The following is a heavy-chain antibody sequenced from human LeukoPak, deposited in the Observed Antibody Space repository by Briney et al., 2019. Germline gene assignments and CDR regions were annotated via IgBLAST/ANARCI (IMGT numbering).Heavy chain of an antibody. CDR2: IYYSGST. J-gene: IGHJ6*03. V-gene: IGHV4-59*01. D-gene: IGHD3-9*01. CDR1: GGSISSYY. Sequence: SETLSLTCTVSGGSISSYYWSWIRQPPGKGLEWIGYIYYSGSTNYNPSLKSRVTISVDTSKNQFSLKLSSVTAADTAVYYCARAADDILTGYYNSYYYYYMDVWGKGTTVTVSS. CDR3: ARAADDILTGYYNSYYYYYMDV.